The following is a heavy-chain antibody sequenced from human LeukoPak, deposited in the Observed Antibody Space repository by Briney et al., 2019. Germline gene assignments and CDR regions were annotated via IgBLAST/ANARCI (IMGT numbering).Heavy chain of an antibody. D-gene: IGHD3-22*01. V-gene: IGHV3-9*01. CDR1: GFTFDDYA. J-gene: IGHJ4*02. CDR3: AKDTESYDSSGYFDY. Sequence: PGGSLRLSCAASGFTFDDYAMHWVRQAPGKGLEWVSGISWNSGSIGYADSVKGRFTISRDNAKSSLYLQMNSLRAEDTALYYCAKDTESYDSSGYFDYWGQGTLVTVSS. CDR2: ISWNSGSI.